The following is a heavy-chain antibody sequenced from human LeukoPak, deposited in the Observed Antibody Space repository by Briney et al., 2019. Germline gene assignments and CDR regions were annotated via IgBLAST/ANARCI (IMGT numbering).Heavy chain of an antibody. CDR2: MNPNSANT. CDR3: ARVQRVKFPLKYYFDY. J-gene: IGHJ4*02. Sequence: GASVKVSCKTSGYSFTSYDINWVRQATGQGLEWMGWMNPNSANTGYAQKFQGRVTMTRNTSIRTAYMELTSLRSDDTAVYYCARVQRVKFPLKYYFDYWGQRTLVTVSS. V-gene: IGHV1-8*01. CDR1: GYSFTSYD. D-gene: IGHD3-10*01.